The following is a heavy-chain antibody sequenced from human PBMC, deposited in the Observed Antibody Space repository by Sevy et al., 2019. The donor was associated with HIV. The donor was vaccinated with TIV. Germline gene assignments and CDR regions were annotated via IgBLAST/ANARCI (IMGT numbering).Heavy chain of an antibody. V-gene: IGHV3-30*18. CDR1: GSTFSSYG. CDR3: AKDLSSSWHYYYGMDV. Sequence: GGSLRLSCAASGSTFSSYGMHWVRQAPGKGLEWVAVISYDGSNKYYADSVKGRFTISRDNSKNTLYPQMNSLRAEDTAVYYCAKDLSSSWHYYYGMDVWGQGTTVTVS. J-gene: IGHJ6*02. CDR2: ISYDGSNK.